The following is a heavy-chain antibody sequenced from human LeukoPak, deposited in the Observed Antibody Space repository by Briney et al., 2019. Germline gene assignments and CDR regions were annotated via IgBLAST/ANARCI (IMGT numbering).Heavy chain of an antibody. Sequence: GGSLRLSCAGSGFTFSSYAMSWARQAPGKGLEWVSAISGSGADTYYADSVKGRFTISRDNSKNTLFLQMNSLRAEDTAVYYCAKLYDFWSGTRSFDYWGQGTLVTVSS. D-gene: IGHD3-3*01. CDR3: AKLYDFWSGTRSFDY. CDR2: ISGSGADT. CDR1: GFTFSSYA. V-gene: IGHV3-23*01. J-gene: IGHJ4*02.